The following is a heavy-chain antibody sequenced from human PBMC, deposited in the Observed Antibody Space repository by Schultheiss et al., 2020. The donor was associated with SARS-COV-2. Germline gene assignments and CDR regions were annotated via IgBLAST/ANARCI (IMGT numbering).Heavy chain of an antibody. CDR2: IWYDGSNK. CDR1: GFSFRNYD. D-gene: IGHD2/OR15-2a*01. Sequence: GGSLRLSCAASGFSFRNYDMHWVRQAPGKGLEWVAVIWYDGSNKYYADSVKGRFTISRDNSKNTLYLQMNSLRAEDTAVYYCAREGLLGPYYYYGMDVWGQGTTVTVSS. CDR3: AREGLLGPYYYYGMDV. V-gene: IGHV3-33*01. J-gene: IGHJ6*02.